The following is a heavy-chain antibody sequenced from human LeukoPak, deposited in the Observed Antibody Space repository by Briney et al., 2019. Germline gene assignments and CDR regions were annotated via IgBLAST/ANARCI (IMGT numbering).Heavy chain of an antibody. CDR2: ISYNGTT. CDR1: GFTFSSYS. D-gene: IGHD3-3*01. V-gene: IGHV4-39*07. Sequence: GSLRLSCAASGFTFSSYSMNWIRQPPAKGLEWIGIISYNGTTYYNPSLKRRVTISVDTSKNQFSLRLNSVTAADTAVYYCASDRRMTLFGVLMRWFDPWGQGALDTVSS. J-gene: IGHJ5*02. CDR3: ASDRRMTLFGVLMRWFDP.